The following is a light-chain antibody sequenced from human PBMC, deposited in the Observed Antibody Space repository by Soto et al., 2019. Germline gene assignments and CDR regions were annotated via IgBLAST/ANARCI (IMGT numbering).Light chain of an antibody. V-gene: IGLV1-44*01. CDR2: SNY. CDR3: SAWDASMNGYV. J-gene: IGLJ1*01. CDR1: SSNIGSKT. Sequence: QSVLTQPPSASGTPGQRVTISCSGSSSNIGSKTVNWYQQLPGTAPKLLIYSNYQRHSGVPDRFSGSKSGPSASLAIRGLQSEDEADYYFSAWDASMNGYVFGTGTKLTVL.